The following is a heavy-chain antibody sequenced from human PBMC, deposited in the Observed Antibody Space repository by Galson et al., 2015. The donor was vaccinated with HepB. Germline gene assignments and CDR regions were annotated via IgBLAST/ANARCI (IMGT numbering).Heavy chain of an antibody. Sequence: SLRLSCAASGFTVSSNYMSWVRQAPGKGLEWVSVIYSGGSTYYADPVKGRFTISRDNSKNTLYLQMNSLRAEDTAVYYCARDMTTSYGMDVWGQGTTVTVSS. CDR1: GFTVSSNY. CDR2: IYSGGST. J-gene: IGHJ6*02. CDR3: ARDMTTSYGMDV. V-gene: IGHV3-66*01. D-gene: IGHD4-17*01.